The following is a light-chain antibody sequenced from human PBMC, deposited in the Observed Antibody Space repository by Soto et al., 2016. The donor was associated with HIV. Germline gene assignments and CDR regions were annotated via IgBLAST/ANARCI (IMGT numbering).Light chain of an antibody. CDR3: QQYYSYPWT. J-gene: IGKJ1*01. Sequence: DIQMTQSPSTLSASVGDRVSITCRASQSISSRLAWYQQSPGKAPKLVIYKASSLESGVPSRISGSESGTEFTLIISNLQPDDVATYYCQQYYSYPWTFGQGTKVEIK. V-gene: IGKV1-5*03. CDR2: KAS. CDR1: QSISSR.